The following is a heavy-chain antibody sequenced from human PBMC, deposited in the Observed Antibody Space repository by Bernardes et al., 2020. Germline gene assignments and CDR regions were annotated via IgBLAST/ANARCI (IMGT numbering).Heavy chain of an antibody. CDR1: GFTVSSNY. Sequence: GGSLRLSCAASGFTVSSNYMSWVRQAPGKGLEWVSVIYSGGSTYYADPVKGRFTISRDNSKNTLYLQMNSLRAEYTAVYYCARTWYYYDSSGYYDAFDIWGQGKMVTGTS. D-gene: IGHD3-22*01. J-gene: IGHJ3*02. CDR3: ARTWYYYDSSGYYDAFDI. CDR2: IYSGGST. V-gene: IGHV3-53*01.